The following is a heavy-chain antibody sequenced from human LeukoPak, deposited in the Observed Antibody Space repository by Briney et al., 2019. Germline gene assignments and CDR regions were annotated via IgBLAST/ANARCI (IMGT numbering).Heavy chain of an antibody. CDR2: ISGSGGTT. CDR3: TQHSGASGGYRFFY. CDR1: GFTFSTYA. Sequence: GGSLRLSCAASGFTFSTYAMSWVRQAPGKGLEWVSIISGSGGTTYYADSVKGRFTISRDNSKHTLYLQMNSLRTEDTAIYYCTQHSGASGGYRFFYWGQGTLVTVSS. J-gene: IGHJ4*02. D-gene: IGHD3-10*01. V-gene: IGHV3-23*01.